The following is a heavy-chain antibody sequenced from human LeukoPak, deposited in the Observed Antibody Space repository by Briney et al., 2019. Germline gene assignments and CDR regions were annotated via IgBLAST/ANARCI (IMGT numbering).Heavy chain of an antibody. J-gene: IGHJ4*02. V-gene: IGHV3-21*01. D-gene: IGHD3-9*01. CDR3: VRDYENLTGSKTRFHY. CDR2: ISSSSSYI. Sequence: GGSLRLSCAASGFTFSRYSMNWVRQAPGKGLEWVSCISSSSSYIYYANSVKGRFTISRDNAKNSLYLQMNSLRAEDTAVYYCVRDYENLTGSKTRFHYWGQGTLVTVSS. CDR1: GFTFSRYS.